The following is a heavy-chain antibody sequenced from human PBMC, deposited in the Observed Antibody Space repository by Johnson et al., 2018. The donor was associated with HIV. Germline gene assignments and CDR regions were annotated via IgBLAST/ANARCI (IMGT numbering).Heavy chain of an antibody. CDR3: ARGKSYDFYPALDI. J-gene: IGHJ3*02. CDR1: GFTFDDYA. D-gene: IGHD3-3*01. V-gene: IGHV3-9*01. CDR2: LSWNSGTI. Sequence: EVQLVESGGGLARPGTSLRISCAASGFTFDDYAMHWVRQPPGKGLEWVSGLSWNSGTIGYADSVKGRFTISRDNSKNTLYLQMNSLSAEYTAVYYCARGKSYDFYPALDIWGQGTMVTVSS.